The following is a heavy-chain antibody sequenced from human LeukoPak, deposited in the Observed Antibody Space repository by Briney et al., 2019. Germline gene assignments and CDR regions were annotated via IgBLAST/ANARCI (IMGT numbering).Heavy chain of an antibody. CDR2: INPNSGGT. CDR3: ARVFGGKGRSPPHYYGSGSYFDY. Sequence: ASVKVSCKASGYTFTGYYMHWVRQAPGQGLEWMGWINPNSGGTNYAQKFQGRVTMTRDTSISTAYMELSRLRSDDTAVYYCARVFGGKGRSPPHYYGSGSYFDYWGQGTLVTASS. D-gene: IGHD3-10*01. CDR1: GYTFTGYY. V-gene: IGHV1-2*02. J-gene: IGHJ4*02.